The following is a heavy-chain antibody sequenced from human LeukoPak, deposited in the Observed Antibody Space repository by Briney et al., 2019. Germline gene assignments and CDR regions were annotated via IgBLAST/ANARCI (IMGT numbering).Heavy chain of an antibody. J-gene: IGHJ5*02. CDR2: ISSSSSYI. CDR1: GFTFSSYS. Sequence: GGSLRLSCAASGFTFSSYSMNWVRQAPGKGLEWVSSISSSSSYIYYADSVKGRFTISRDNAKNSLYLQMNSLRAEDTAVYYCARGPPNRLPRRNWFDPWGQGTLVTVSS. D-gene: IGHD4-11*01. CDR3: ARGPPNRLPRRNWFDP. V-gene: IGHV3-21*01.